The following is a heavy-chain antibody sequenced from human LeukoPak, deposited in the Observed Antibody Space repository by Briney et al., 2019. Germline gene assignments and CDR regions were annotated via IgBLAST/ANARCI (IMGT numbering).Heavy chain of an antibody. V-gene: IGHV4-59*01. CDR2: IYYSGST. D-gene: IGHD2-8*01. CDR3: ARSAGVVNWFDP. J-gene: IGHJ5*02. CDR1: GGSISSYY. Sequence: KPSETLSLTCTVSGGSISSYYWSWIRQPPGKGLEWIGYIYYSGSTNYNPSLKSRVTISVDTSKNQFSLKLSSVTAADTAVYYCARSAGVVNWFDPWGQGTLVTVSS.